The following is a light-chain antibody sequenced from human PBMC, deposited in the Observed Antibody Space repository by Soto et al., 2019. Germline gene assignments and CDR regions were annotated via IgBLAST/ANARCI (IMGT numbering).Light chain of an antibody. CDR2: DVS. J-gene: IGLJ1*01. CDR1: SSDVGAYNY. V-gene: IGLV2-8*01. Sequence: QSVLTQPPSASGSPGQSVTISCTGTSSDVGAYNYVSWYQHHPGKAPKLMIYDVSERPSGVPDRFSGSKSGNTASLTISGLQAEDEADYYCCSYAGTFYVFGTGTKVTVL. CDR3: CSYAGTFYV.